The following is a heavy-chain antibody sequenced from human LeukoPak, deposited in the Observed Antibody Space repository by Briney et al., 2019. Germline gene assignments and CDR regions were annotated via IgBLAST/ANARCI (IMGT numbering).Heavy chain of an antibody. CDR3: ARSAGSNDAFDI. CDR1: GFTFDDYA. Sequence: SLRLSCAASGFTFDDYAMHWVRHAPGRGLEWDSGISWNSGSISYADSVKARFTISRDNAKNSLYLQMNSLRAEDTALYYCARSAGSNDAFDIWGQGTMVTVSS. J-gene: IGHJ3*02. D-gene: IGHD1-14*01. CDR2: ISWNSGSI. V-gene: IGHV3-9*01.